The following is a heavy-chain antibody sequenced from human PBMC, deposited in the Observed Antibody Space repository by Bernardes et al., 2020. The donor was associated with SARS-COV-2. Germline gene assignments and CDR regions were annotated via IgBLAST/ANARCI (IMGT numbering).Heavy chain of an antibody. CDR3: VKGLQASIYGMDV. J-gene: IGHJ6*02. CDR1: GFTFSNYA. CDR2: ISNNGDNK. D-gene: IGHD4-4*01. V-gene: IGHV3-64D*06. Sequence: GGSLRLSCSASGFTFSNYAMHWVRQAPGKGLEYVSAISNNGDNKDHADSVKGRFTISRDNAKNTLYLQMSSLRPEDTAVYYCVKGLQASIYGMDVWGQGTTVTVSS.